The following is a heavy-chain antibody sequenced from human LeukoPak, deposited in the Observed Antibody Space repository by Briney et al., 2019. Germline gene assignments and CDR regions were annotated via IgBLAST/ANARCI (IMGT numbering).Heavy chain of an antibody. J-gene: IGHJ4*02. CDR3: ARAGFVTTFDY. CDR2: IYYSGST. D-gene: IGHD4-17*01. V-gene: IGHV4-59*12. CDR1: XGSISSYY. Sequence: SLXXTVXXGSISSYYWSWIRQPPGKXXXWIGYIYYSGSTNYNPSLKSRVTISVDKSKNQFSLKLSSVTAADTAVYYCARAGFVTTFDYWGQGTLVTVSS.